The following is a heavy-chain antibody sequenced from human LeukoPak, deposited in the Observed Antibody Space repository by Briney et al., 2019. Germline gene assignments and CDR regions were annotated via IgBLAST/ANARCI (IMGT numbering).Heavy chain of an antibody. CDR1: GFTFSSYA. Sequence: GGSLRLSCAASGFTFSSYAMSWVRQAPGKGLEWVSAISGSGGSTYYADSVKGRFTISRDNSKNTLYLQMNSLRAEDTAVYYCAKGPRVGATSGYNFDYWGQGTLVTVS. J-gene: IGHJ4*02. D-gene: IGHD1-26*01. CDR3: AKGPRVGATSGYNFDY. V-gene: IGHV3-23*01. CDR2: ISGSGGST.